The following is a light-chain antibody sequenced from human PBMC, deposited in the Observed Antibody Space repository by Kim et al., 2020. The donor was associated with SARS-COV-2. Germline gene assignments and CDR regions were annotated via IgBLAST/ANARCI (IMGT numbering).Light chain of an antibody. CDR2: DAS. CDR1: QAISNY. Sequence: DIQMTQSPSSLSASVGDRVTITCQASQAISNYLNWYQQKPGKAPKLLIYDASNLETGVPSRFSGSGSGTDFTFTISSLQPEDIATYYCQHYVNLPLTFGGGTKREI. V-gene: IGKV1-33*01. CDR3: QHYVNLPLT. J-gene: IGKJ4*01.